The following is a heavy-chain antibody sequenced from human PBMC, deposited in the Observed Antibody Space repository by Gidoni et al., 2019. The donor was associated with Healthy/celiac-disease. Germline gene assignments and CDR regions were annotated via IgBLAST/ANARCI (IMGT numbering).Heavy chain of an antibody. Sequence: EVQLVESGGVVVQPGGSLRLSCAASGFTFDDYAMHWVRQAPGKGLEWVSLISWDGGSTYYADSVKGRFTISRDNSKNSLYLQMNSLRAEDTALYYCAKDLIAVAGSLGGFDYWGQGTLVTVSS. CDR2: ISWDGGST. D-gene: IGHD6-19*01. CDR3: AKDLIAVAGSLGGFDY. V-gene: IGHV3-43D*04. J-gene: IGHJ4*02. CDR1: GFTFDDYA.